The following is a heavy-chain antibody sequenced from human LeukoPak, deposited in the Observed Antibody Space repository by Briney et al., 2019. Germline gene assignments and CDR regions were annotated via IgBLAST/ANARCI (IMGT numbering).Heavy chain of an antibody. CDR2: ISGSGGST. D-gene: IGHD3-22*01. CDR1: GFTFSSYA. Sequence: GGPLRLSCAASGFTFSSYAMSWVRQAPGKGLEWVSAISGSGGSTYYADSVKGRFTISRDNSNTALYLQINSLRAEDTAVYYCAKGAGVVVITAVCFDYWGQGTLVTVSS. J-gene: IGHJ4*02. V-gene: IGHV3-23*01. CDR3: AKGAGVVVITAVCFDY.